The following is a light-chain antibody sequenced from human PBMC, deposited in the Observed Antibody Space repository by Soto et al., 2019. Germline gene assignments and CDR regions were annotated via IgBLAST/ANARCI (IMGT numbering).Light chain of an antibody. CDR2: GAS. CDR3: QQYGSSRAT. CDR1: QSVSSSY. Sequence: EIVFAQSPGTPSLSPGERATLSCRASQSVSSSYLAWYQQKPGQAPRLLIYGASSRATGIPDRFSGSGSGTDFTLTISRLEPEDFAVYYCQQYGSSRATFGQGTKVDIK. V-gene: IGKV3-20*01. J-gene: IGKJ1*01.